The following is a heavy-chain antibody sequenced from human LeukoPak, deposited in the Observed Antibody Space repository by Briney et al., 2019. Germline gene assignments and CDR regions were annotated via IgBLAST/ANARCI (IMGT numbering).Heavy chain of an antibody. CDR3: ARENLEWLLYVFDY. J-gene: IGHJ4*02. V-gene: IGHV3-7*01. D-gene: IGHD3-3*01. CDR2: IKQDGSEK. Sequence: PGGSLRLSCAASGFTFSSYWMSWVRQAPGKGLEWVANIKQDGSEKYYVDSVKGRFTISRDNAKNSLYLQMNSLRAEDTAVYYCARENLEWLLYVFDYWGQGTLVTVSS. CDR1: GFTFSSYW.